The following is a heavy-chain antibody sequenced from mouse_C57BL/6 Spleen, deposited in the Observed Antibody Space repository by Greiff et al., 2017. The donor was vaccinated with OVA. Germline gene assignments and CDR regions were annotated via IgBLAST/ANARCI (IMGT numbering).Heavy chain of an antibody. CDR3: ARVVLRAYYFDY. CDR2: ISYDGSN. CDR1: GYSITSGYY. V-gene: IGHV3-6*01. J-gene: IGHJ2*01. D-gene: IGHD2-12*01. Sequence: EVKLQESGPGLVKPSQSLSLTCSVTGYSITSGYYWNWIRQFPGNKLEWMGYISYDGSNNYNPSLKNRISITRDTSKNQFFLKLNSVTTEDTATYYCARVVLRAYYFDYWGQGTTLTVSS.